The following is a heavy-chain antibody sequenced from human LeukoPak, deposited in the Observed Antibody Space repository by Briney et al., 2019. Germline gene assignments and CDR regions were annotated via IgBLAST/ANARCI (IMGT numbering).Heavy chain of an antibody. V-gene: IGHV3-11*04. J-gene: IGHJ4*02. CDR3: ARDQNEGQWYSSGWPFDY. CDR2: ISGSGKTI. Sequence: GGSLRLSCAASGFTFSDYYMNWIRQAPGKGQEWVSYISGSGKTIYYVDSVKGRFTISRDNAKNSLYLQMNSLRAEDPAVYYCARDQNEGQWYSSGWPFDYWGQGTLVSVSS. CDR1: GFTFSDYY. D-gene: IGHD6-19*01.